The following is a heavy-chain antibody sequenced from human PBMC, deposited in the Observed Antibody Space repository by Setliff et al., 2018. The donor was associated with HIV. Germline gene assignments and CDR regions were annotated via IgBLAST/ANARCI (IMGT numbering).Heavy chain of an antibody. J-gene: IGHJ3*02. CDR2: IFYSGST. CDR3: ARRGHYDAFDI. D-gene: IGHD3-10*01. V-gene: IGHV4-59*12. CDR1: GGSISSYY. Sequence: SETLSLTCTVSGGSISSYYWSWIRQPPGKGLEWIGYIFYSGSTNYNPSLKSRVTMSVDTSKNQFSLKLSSVTAADTAVYYCARRGHYDAFDIWGQGTMVTVSS.